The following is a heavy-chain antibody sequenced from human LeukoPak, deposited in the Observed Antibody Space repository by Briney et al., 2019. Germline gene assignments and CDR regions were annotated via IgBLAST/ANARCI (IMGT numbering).Heavy chain of an antibody. CDR2: IIPIFGTA. V-gene: IGHV1-69*13. Sequence: SVKVSCKASGGTFSSYAISWVRQAPGQGLEWMGGIIPIFGTANYAQKFQGRVTITADESTSTAYMELSSLRSEDTAVYYCARDSHQGSGYGYYFDYWGQGTLVTVSS. CDR1: GGTFSSYA. J-gene: IGHJ4*02. CDR3: ARDSHQGSGYGYYFDY. D-gene: IGHD5-12*01.